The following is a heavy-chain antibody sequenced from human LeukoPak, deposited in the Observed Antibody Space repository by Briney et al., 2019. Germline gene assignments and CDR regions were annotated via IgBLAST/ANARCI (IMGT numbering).Heavy chain of an antibody. J-gene: IGHJ5*02. CDR3: GGLTRNRFGWFDP. CDR1: GVTISSYY. Sequence: SETLSLTCTVSGVTISSYYWSWIRQPPGKGLEWIWYIYYSGTTNHNASLKSRLTISVDTYKNQFSLKLSSVTAADAAVDYCGGLTRNRFGWFDPWGQGTLVTVSS. V-gene: IGHV4-59*01. CDR2: IYYSGTT. D-gene: IGHD1-20*01.